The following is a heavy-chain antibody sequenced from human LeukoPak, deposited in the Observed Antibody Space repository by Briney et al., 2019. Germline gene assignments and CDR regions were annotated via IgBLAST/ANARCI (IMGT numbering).Heavy chain of an antibody. CDR1: GFTFSSYA. V-gene: IGHV3-23*01. CDR2: ISGSGGST. CDR3: AKDMGYFTGMDV. Sequence: GGSLRLSCAASGFTFSSYAMSWVRQAPGKGLEWVSAISGSGGSTYYADSVRGRFTISRDNSKNTLYLQMNSLRAEDTAVYYCAKDMGYFTGMDVWGQGTTVTVSS. D-gene: IGHD2-8*01. J-gene: IGHJ6*02.